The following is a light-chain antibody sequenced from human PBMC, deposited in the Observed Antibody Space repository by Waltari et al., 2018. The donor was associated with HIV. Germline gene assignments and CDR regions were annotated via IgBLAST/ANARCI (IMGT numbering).Light chain of an antibody. CDR3: QSYDSSLSSFVV. CDR2: GNP. Sequence: QSVLTQPPSVSGAPGQRVTISCTGSSPNIGAGSDVHWNQQLQGTAPKVLIYGNPNRPSGVPDRFSGSKSGTSASLAITVLQAEDEADYYCQSYDSSLSSFVVFGGGTKVTVL. CDR1: SPNIGAGSD. J-gene: IGLJ2*01. V-gene: IGLV1-40*01.